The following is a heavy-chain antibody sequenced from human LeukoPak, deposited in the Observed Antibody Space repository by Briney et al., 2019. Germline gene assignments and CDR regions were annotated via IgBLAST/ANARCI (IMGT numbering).Heavy chain of an antibody. Sequence: HPGGSLRLSCAVSGITLSNYGMSWVRQAPGKGLEWVAGISDSGGSTKYADSMKGRFTIARDNRKNTLYLQMNSLRAEDTAVYFCAKRGVVIRVILVGFHKEAYYFESWGQGALVTVSS. D-gene: IGHD3/OR15-3a*01. V-gene: IGHV3-23*01. CDR1: GITLSNYG. CDR2: ISDSGGST. CDR3: AKRGVVIRVILVGFHKEAYYFES. J-gene: IGHJ4*02.